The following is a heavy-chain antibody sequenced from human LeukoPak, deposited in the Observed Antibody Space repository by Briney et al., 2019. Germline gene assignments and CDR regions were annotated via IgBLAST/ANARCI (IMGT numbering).Heavy chain of an antibody. Sequence: ASETLSLTCTVSGGSISRDYWSWIRQPPGKGLEWIGYIYYTGSTNYNPSLKSRVTISVDTSKNQFSLKLSSVTAADTAVYYCARGWFGEFYYYYYMDVWGKGTTVTVSS. CDR3: ARGWFGEFYYYYYMDV. J-gene: IGHJ6*03. CDR2: IYYTGST. D-gene: IGHD3-10*01. CDR1: GGSISRDY. V-gene: IGHV4-59*12.